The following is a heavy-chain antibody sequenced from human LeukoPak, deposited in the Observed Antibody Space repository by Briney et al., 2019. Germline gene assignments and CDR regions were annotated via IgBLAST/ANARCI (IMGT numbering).Heavy chain of an antibody. V-gene: IGHV3-49*04. Sequence: GGSLRLSCTVSGFTFGDYAMSWVRQAPGKGLEWVGFIRSKAYGGTTEYAASVKGRFTISRDDSKSIAYLQMNSLKTEDTAVYYCTRAGGDGYNYYYYYYMDVWGKGTTVTVSS. CDR3: TRAGGDGYNYYYYYYMDV. J-gene: IGHJ6*03. CDR2: IRSKAYGGTT. D-gene: IGHD5-24*01. CDR1: GFTFGDYA.